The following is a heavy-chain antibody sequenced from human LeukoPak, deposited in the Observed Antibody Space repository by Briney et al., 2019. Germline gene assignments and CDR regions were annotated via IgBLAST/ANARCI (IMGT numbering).Heavy chain of an antibody. CDR3: ARALRLSWRYFDHSQRYFDL. D-gene: IGHD3-9*01. CDR1: GGSFSGYY. V-gene: IGHV4-34*01. Sequence: KTSETLSLTCAVYGGSFSGYYWSWIRQPPGMGLEWIGEIDHSGSTNYNPSLKSRVTISVDTSKNQFSLILNSVTAADTAMYYCARALRLSWRYFDHSQRYFDLWGRGTLVTVSS. CDR2: IDHSGST. J-gene: IGHJ2*01.